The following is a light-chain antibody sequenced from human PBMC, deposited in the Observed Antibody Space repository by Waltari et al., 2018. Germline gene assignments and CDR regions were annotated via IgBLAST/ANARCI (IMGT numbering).Light chain of an antibody. V-gene: IGKV2-28*01. J-gene: IGKJ2*01. CDR2: LGS. CDR3: MQALQTPMYT. CDR1: QSLLQRNGYNY. Sequence: DIVMTQSPLSLPVTPGEPAPISCRSSQSLLQRNGYNYLDWYLQKPWQSPQLLIYLGSNRASGVPDRFSGSGSGTEFTLKISRVEAEDVGVYYCMQALQTPMYTFGQGTKLEIK.